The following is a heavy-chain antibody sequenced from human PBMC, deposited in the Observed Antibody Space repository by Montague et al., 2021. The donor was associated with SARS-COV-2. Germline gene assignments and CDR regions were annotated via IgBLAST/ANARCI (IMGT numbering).Heavy chain of an antibody. CDR3: VRDTGDAEACFDG. J-gene: IGHJ4*02. D-gene: IGHD3-16*01. CDR2: TNYRSKWTS. V-gene: IGHV6-1*01. Sequence: CAISGDSVWSNTAAWNWIRQSPSGGLEWLGRTNYRSKWTSDYATSVEGRISIDPDTSKNQFFLHLRSVAPEDTGVYYCVRDTGDAEACFDGWGQGTLVTVSA. CDR1: GDSVWSNTAA.